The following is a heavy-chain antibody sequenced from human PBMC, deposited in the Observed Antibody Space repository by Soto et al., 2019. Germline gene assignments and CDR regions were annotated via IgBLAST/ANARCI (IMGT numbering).Heavy chain of an antibody. D-gene: IGHD1-26*01. CDR2: IIPIFGTA. CDR3: ASSSGSYSDYYYYYGMDV. J-gene: IGHJ6*02. Sequence: PVKVSCKASGGTFSSYAISWVRQAPGQGLEWMGGIIPIFGTANYAQKFQGRVTITADESTSTAYMELSSLRSEDTAVYYCASSSGSYSDYYYYYGMDVWGQGTTVTVSS. CDR1: GGTFSSYA. V-gene: IGHV1-69*13.